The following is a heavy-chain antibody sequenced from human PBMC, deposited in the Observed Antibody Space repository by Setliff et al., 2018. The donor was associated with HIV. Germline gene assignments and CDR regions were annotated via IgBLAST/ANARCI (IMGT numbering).Heavy chain of an antibody. CDR1: GFFFKNAW. Sequence: LSLTCAASGFFFKNAWMSWVRQAPGKGLEWIGRIKSEADGGTEESAAFLKGRFTISRDDSKNTLFLQMNSLRSEDTAVYYCARGALLAVFDFDHWGQGTMVTVSS. D-gene: IGHD2-8*02. V-gene: IGHV3-15*01. CDR3: ARGALLAVFDFDH. J-gene: IGHJ4*02. CDR2: IKSEADGGTE.